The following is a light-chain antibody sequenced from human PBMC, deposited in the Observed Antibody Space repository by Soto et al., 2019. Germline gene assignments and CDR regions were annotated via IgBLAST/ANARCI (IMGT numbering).Light chain of an antibody. CDR2: LNSDGSQ. CDR1: SGHRKYA. CDR3: QTWGTGLQV. J-gene: IGLJ1*01. Sequence: QLVLTQSPSASASLGASVKLTCTLSSGHRKYAIAWHQQQPEKRPRYLMKLNSDGSQIKGDGIPDRFSGSSSGAERYLTNSSIQSEDEADYYCQTWGTGLQVFGTGTKVTVL. V-gene: IGLV4-69*01.